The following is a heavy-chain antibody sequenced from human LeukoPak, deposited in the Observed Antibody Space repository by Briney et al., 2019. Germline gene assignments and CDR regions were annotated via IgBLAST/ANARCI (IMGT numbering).Heavy chain of an antibody. J-gene: IGHJ3*02. CDR1: GYTLTELS. D-gene: IGHD2-15*01. CDR3: ARVGYPGIGRAAFDI. CDR2: FDPEDGET. Sequence: ASVKVSCKVSGYTLTELSMHWVRQAPGKGLEWMGGFDPEDGETIYAQKFQGRVTMTEDTSTDTAYMELSSLISEDTAVYYCARVGYPGIGRAAFDIWGQGTMVTVSS. V-gene: IGHV1-24*01.